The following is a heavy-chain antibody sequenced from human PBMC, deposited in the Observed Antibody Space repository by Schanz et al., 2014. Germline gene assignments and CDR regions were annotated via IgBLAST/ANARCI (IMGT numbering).Heavy chain of an antibody. J-gene: IGHJ3*02. CDR3: AKSEAFDI. V-gene: IGHV3-23*04. CDR2: ISGSGGST. CDR1: GFSFTTYA. Sequence: EVHLVESGGGLVQPGGSLRLSCASSGFSFTTYAMSWVRQAPGKGLEWVSAISGSGGSTYYADSVKGRFTISRDNAKNTLYLQMNSLRAEYTAVYYCAKSEAFDIWGQGTLVTVSS.